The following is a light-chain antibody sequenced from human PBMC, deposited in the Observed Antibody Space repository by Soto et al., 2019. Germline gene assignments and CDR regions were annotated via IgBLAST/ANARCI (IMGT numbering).Light chain of an antibody. V-gene: IGLV1-44*01. CDR3: AAWDDNLSGWV. J-gene: IGLJ3*02. CDR2: STD. CDR1: RSNIGSNT. Sequence: QLVLTQPPSASMTPGQRVTISCSGSRSNIGSNTVTWYQQFPGAAPKLLIYSTDQRPSGVPDRFSGSKSATSASLAISGLQSDDEADYYCAAWDDNLSGWVFGGGTKLTVL.